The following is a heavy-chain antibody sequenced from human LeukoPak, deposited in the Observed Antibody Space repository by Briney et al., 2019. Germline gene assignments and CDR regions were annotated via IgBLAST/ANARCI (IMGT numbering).Heavy chain of an antibody. D-gene: IGHD3-22*01. Sequence: GASVKVSCKASGYTFTSYYMHWVRQAPGQGLEWMGIINPSGGSTSYAQKFQGRVTMTRNTSISTAYMELSSLRSEDTAVYYCARGSGYYDSSGYYFWFDPWGQGTLVTVSS. CDR2: INPSGGST. J-gene: IGHJ5*02. CDR3: ARGSGYYDSSGYYFWFDP. V-gene: IGHV1-46*01. CDR1: GYTFTSYY.